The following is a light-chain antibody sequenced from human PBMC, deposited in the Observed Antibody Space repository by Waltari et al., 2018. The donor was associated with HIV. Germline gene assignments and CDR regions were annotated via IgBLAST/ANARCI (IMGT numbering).Light chain of an antibody. Sequence: QPLLTQPPSVSGAPGQRVTISCTGRSSHIATGSAVHCYHQVPGTAPKLVIYANNNRASGVPDRFSGSKFGPSASLAITGLQAEDEGTYYCQSYDSGSSGSVFGGGTKLTVL. CDR3: QSYDSGSSGSV. CDR2: ANN. J-gene: IGLJ2*01. CDR1: SSHIATGSA. V-gene: IGLV1-40*01.